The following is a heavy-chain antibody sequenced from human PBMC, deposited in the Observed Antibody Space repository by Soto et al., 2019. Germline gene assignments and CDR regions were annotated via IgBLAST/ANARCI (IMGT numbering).Heavy chain of an antibody. CDR1: GFTVSDAW. J-gene: IGHJ4*02. V-gene: IGHV3-15*01. CDR3: TTWLPQPWESHGH. Sequence: GGSLRLSCAASGFTVSDAWMNWVRQAPGKGLEWVGRVIRKTNGGTIEYAAPVRGRFTISRDESKNTLYLQMNSLKTEDTAVYYCTTWLPQPWESHGHWGQGTLVTVSS. D-gene: IGHD1-26*01. CDR2: VIRKTNGGTI.